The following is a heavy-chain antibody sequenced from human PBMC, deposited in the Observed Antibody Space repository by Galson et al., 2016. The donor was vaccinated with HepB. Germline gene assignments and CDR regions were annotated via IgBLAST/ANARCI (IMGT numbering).Heavy chain of an antibody. CDR1: GYIFSSYG. J-gene: IGHJ5*02. CDR2: ISAYDVNT. Sequence: SVKVSCKASGYIFSSYGITWVRQAPGQGLEWMGWISAYDVNTVYGQNVQGRLTMTKDTSTNTAYMELRSLRSDDTAIYYCARYCSANRCPRGWFAPWGQGTLVTVSS. D-gene: IGHD2-15*01. CDR3: ARYCSANRCPRGWFAP. V-gene: IGHV1-18*01.